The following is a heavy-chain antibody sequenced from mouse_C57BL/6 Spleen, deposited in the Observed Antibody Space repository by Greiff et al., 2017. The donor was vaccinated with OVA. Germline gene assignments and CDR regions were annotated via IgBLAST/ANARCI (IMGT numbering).Heavy chain of an antibody. Sequence: EVMLVESGGGLVKPGGSLKLSCAASGFTFSDYGMHWVRQAPEKGLEWVAYISSGSSTIYYADTVKGRFTISRDNAKNTLFLQITSLRSEDTAMYYCARNYYGSSYYFDYWGQGTTLTVSS. CDR3: ARNYYGSSYYFDY. CDR1: GFTFSDYG. CDR2: ISSGSSTI. V-gene: IGHV5-17*01. D-gene: IGHD1-1*01. J-gene: IGHJ2*01.